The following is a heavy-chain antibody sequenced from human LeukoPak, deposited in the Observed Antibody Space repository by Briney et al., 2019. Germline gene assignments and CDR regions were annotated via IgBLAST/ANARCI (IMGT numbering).Heavy chain of an antibody. Sequence: ASVKVSCKASGYTFTSYAMHWVRQAPGQRREWMGWINAGNGNTKYSQKFQGRVTNTRDTSASTAYMELSSLRSEDTAVYYCARGGYSSGWGYFDYWGQGTLVTLSS. CDR1: GYTFTSYA. D-gene: IGHD6-19*01. J-gene: IGHJ4*02. CDR3: ARGGYSSGWGYFDY. V-gene: IGHV1-3*01. CDR2: INAGNGNT.